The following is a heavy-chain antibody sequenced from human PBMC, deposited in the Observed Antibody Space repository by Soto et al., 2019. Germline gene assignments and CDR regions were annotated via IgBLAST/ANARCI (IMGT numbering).Heavy chain of an antibody. CDR3: TTVKHCSSTSCYAWASTMYYYYGMDV. CDR1: GFTFSNAW. CDR2: IKSKTDGGTT. D-gene: IGHD2-2*01. Sequence: GGSLRLSCAASGFTFSNAWMNWVRQAPGKGLEWVGRIKSKTDGGTTDYAAPVKGRFTISRDDSKNTRYLQMNSLKTEDTAVYYCTTVKHCSSTSCYAWASTMYYYYGMDVWGQGTTVTVSS. V-gene: IGHV3-15*07. J-gene: IGHJ6*02.